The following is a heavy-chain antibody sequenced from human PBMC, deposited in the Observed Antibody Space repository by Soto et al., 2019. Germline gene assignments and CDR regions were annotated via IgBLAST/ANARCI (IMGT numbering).Heavy chain of an antibody. CDR2: IWYDGSNK. D-gene: IGHD4-17*01. J-gene: IGHJ3*02. CDR3: ATAPDYGDYVGAFDAFDI. V-gene: IGHV3-33*01. Sequence: GGSLRLSCAASGFTFSSYGMHWVRQAPGKGLEWVAVIWYDGSNKYYADSVKGRFTISRDNSKNTLYLQMNSLRAEDTAVYYCATAPDYGDYVGAFDAFDIWGRGTMVTVSS. CDR1: GFTFSSYG.